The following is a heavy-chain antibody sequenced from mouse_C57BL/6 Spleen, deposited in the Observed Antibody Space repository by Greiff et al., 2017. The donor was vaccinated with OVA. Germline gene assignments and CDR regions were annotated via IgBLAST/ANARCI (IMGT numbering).Heavy chain of an antibody. CDR2: ISSGGSYT. Sequence: EVKVVESGGDLVKPGGSLKLSCAASGFTFSSYGMSWVRQTPDKRLEWVATISSGGSYTYYPDSVKGRFTISRDNAKNTLYLQMSSLKSEDTAMYYCASYYYGSSRYAMDYWGQGTSVTVSS. J-gene: IGHJ4*01. D-gene: IGHD1-1*01. V-gene: IGHV5-6*01. CDR1: GFTFSSYG. CDR3: ASYYYGSSRYAMDY.